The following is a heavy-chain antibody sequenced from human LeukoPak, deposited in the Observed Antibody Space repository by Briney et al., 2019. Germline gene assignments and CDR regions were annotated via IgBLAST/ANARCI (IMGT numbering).Heavy chain of an antibody. Sequence: SETLSLTCAVYGGSFSGYYWSWIRQPPGKGLEWIGEIKHSGSTNYNPSLKSRVTISVDTSKNQFSLKLSSVTAADTAVYYCARGVGGASGYYYYGMDVWGQGTTVTVSS. CDR2: IKHSGST. D-gene: IGHD1-26*01. CDR3: ARGVGGASGYYYYGMDV. V-gene: IGHV4-34*01. J-gene: IGHJ6*02. CDR1: GGSFSGYY.